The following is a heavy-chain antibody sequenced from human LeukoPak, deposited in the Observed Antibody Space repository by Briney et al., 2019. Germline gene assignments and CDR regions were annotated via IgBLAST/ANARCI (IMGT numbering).Heavy chain of an antibody. J-gene: IGHJ5*02. D-gene: IGHD3-10*01. CDR3: ARSGSGSPLFWFDP. V-gene: IGHV4-31*03. CDR1: GGSISSGAYY. CDR2: IYYSGST. Sequence: SETLSLTCTVSGGSISSGAYYRNWIRQHPGKGLEWIGYIYYSGSTYYNPSLKSRLTISVDTSKNQFSLKMSSVTAADTAVYYCARSGSGSPLFWFDPWGQGTLVTVSS.